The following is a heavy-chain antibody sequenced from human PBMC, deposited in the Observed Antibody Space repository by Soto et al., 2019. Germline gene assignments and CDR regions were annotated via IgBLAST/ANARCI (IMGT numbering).Heavy chain of an antibody. D-gene: IGHD3-9*01. V-gene: IGHV3-66*01. CDR2: IYSDGST. CDR3: ATLTKYDILTGFYPC. J-gene: IGHJ4*02. Sequence: EVQLVESGGGLVQPGGSLRLSCAASGFTVNSNYMSWVRQAPGKGLEWVSVIYSDGSTYYADSVKGRFIISRDNSNNKLYFQMNSLRAEDTAVYYCATLTKYDILTGFYPCWGQGTLVTVSS. CDR1: GFTVNSNY.